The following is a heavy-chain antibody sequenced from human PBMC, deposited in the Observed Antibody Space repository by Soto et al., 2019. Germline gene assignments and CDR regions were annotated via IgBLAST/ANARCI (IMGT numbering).Heavy chain of an antibody. V-gene: IGHV1-69*08. J-gene: IGHJ6*02. CDR2: IIPILGIA. Sequence: QVQLVQSGAEVKKRGSSVKVSCKASGGTFSSYTISWVRQAPGQGLEWMGRIIPILGIANYAQKFQGRVTITADKSTSTAYMELSSLRSEDTAVYYCARDGYYYYGMDVWGQGTTVTVSS. CDR3: ARDGYYYYGMDV. CDR1: GGTFSSYT.